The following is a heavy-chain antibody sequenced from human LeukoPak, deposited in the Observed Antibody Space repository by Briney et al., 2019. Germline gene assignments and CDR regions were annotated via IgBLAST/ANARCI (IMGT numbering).Heavy chain of an antibody. D-gene: IGHD4-17*01. CDR1: GFTFSTNA. CDR3: AKTGSTVTALNWFDP. V-gene: IGHV3-23*01. CDR2: ISRSGGST. J-gene: IGHJ5*02. Sequence: GGSLRLSCAASGFTFSTNAMSWVRQAPGKGLEWVSGISRSGGSTYYADSVKGRFTISRDNSKNMLYLQMNSLRGEDTAVYYCAKTGSTVTALNWFDPWGQGTLVTVSS.